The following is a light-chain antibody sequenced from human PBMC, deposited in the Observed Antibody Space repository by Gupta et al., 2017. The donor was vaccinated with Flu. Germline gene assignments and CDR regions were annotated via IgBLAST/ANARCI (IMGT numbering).Light chain of an antibody. CDR3: GTWDNSLSARV. CDR2: NND. V-gene: IGLV1-51*01. CDR1: SSNIGINY. Sequence: SVLTQPPSVSAAPGQKVTFSCSGSSSNIGINYVSWYQQLPGTAPKLLTYNNDQRPSGVPDRFSGSKSGTSATLGVTGLQTGDEADYYCGTWDNSLSARVFGGGTQLAVL. J-gene: IGLJ3*02.